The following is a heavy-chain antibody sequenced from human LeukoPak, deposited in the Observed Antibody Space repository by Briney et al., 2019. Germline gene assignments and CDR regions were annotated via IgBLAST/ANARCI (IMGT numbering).Heavy chain of an antibody. V-gene: IGHV1-8*01. Sequence: ASVKVSCKASGYTFTSYDINWVRQATGQGLEWIGWMNPNSGNTGYAQKFQGRVTMTRNTSISTAYMELSSLRSEDTAVYYCARGGYDFWSGSWSKPYYYYMDVWGKGTTVTVSS. J-gene: IGHJ6*03. CDR3: ARGGYDFWSGSWSKPYYYYMDV. CDR2: MNPNSGNT. D-gene: IGHD3-3*01. CDR1: GYTFTSYD.